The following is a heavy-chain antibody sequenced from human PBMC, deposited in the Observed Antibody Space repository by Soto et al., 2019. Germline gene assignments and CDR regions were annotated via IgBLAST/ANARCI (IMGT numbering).Heavy chain of an antibody. D-gene: IGHD3-22*01. CDR2: IIPIFGTA. CDR1: GGTFSSYA. CDR3: VYDSSGYYGYFDY. V-gene: IGHV1-69*13. J-gene: IGHJ4*02. Sequence: ASVKVSCKASGGTFSSYAISWVRQAPGQGLEWMGGIIPIFGTANYAQKFQGRVTITADESTSTAYMELSSLRSEDTAVYYCVYDSSGYYGYFDYWGQGTLVTVSS.